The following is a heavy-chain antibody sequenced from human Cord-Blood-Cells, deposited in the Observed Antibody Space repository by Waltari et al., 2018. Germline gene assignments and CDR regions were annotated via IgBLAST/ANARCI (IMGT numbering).Heavy chain of an antibody. D-gene: IGHD2-2*01. CDR1: GGSIRSYY. J-gene: IGHJ3*02. CDR2: IYYSGST. CDR3: ARQVRYCSSTSCNDAFDI. Sequence: QVQLQESGPGLVKPSETLSLTCTVSGGSIRSYYWPWIRQPPGKGLEGIGYIYYSGSTNYNPALKSRVTISVDKSKNQFSLKLSSVTAADTAVYYCARQVRYCSSTSCNDAFDIWGQGTMVTVSS. V-gene: IGHV4-59*08.